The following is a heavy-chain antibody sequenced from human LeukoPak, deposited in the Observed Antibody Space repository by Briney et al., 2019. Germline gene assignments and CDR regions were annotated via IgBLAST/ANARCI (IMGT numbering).Heavy chain of an antibody. CDR3: ARDSDHYDTRTFDY. J-gene: IGHJ4*02. Sequence: ASVKVSCKASGYTFTSYGISWVRQAPGQGLEWMGWISAYNGNTNYAQKFQGRVTMTRDTSTSTVYMELSSLRSEDTAVYYCARDSDHYDTRTFDYWGQGTLVTVSS. CDR1: GYTFTSYG. D-gene: IGHD3-22*01. V-gene: IGHV1-18*01. CDR2: ISAYNGNT.